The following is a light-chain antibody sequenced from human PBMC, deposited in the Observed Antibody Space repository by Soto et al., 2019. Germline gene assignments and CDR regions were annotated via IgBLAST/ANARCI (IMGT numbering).Light chain of an antibody. CDR3: SSSTSSSTLV. V-gene: IGLV2-14*01. CDR2: EVS. J-gene: IGLJ3*02. CDR1: SSDDGGYNY. Sequence: QSALTQPAYVSGSPGQSITISCTGTSSDDGGYNYVSWYQHHPGKAHKLMIYEVSNRPSGVSNRLSGSKSGNTASLTISGLQAEDEADYYCSSSTSSSTLVFSGGTKLTVL.